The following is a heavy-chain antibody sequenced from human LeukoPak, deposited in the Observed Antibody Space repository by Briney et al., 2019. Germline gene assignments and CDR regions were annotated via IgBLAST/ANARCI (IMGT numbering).Heavy chain of an antibody. CDR2: IYTSGST. J-gene: IGHJ4*02. Sequence: SETLSLTCTVSGGSISSYYWSWIRQPAGKGLEWIGRIYTSGSTNYNPSLKSRVTMSVDTSKNQFSLKLSSVPAADTAVYYCARSYYDYVCGSYPYFDYWGQGTLVTVSS. D-gene: IGHD3-16*02. CDR3: ARSYYDYVCGSYPYFDY. V-gene: IGHV4-4*07. CDR1: GGSISSYY.